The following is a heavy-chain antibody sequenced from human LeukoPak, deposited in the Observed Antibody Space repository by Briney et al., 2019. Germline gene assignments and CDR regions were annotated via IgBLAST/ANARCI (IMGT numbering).Heavy chain of an antibody. D-gene: IGHD6-13*01. V-gene: IGHV3-64*01. CDR3: ARVIARAGSPYEY. CDR1: GFPFSSYA. Sequence: GGSLRLSCSASGFPFSSYAMHWVRQAPGKGLEYVSSITNNGGSTYYANSVKGRFTISRDNSKNTLYLQMGSLRAEDMAVYYCARVIARAGSPYEYWGQGTLVTVSS. J-gene: IGHJ4*02. CDR2: ITNNGGST.